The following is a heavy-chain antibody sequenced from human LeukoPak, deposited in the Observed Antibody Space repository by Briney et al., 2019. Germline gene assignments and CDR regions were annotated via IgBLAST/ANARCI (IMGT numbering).Heavy chain of an antibody. D-gene: IGHD3-22*01. J-gene: IGHJ4*02. CDR3: ARGYFDAIGYSNPFDW. CDR1: GASLSSSY. V-gene: IGHV4-59*01. Sequence: PSETLSLPCTVSGASLSSSYWSWIRQSPGRGLEWIGYVHYTGGTNYNPSLKSRATISVDTSKNQFSLKLSPVTAADTAMYYCARGYFDAIGYSNPFDWWGQGALVTVSS. CDR2: VHYTGGT.